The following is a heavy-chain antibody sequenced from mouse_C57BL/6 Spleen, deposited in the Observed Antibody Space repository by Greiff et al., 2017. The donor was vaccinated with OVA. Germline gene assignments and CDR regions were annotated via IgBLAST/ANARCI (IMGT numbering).Heavy chain of an antibody. CDR2: INPGSGGT. Sequence: QVQLQQSGAELVRPGTSVTVSCTASGYAFTNYLIAWVKQRPGQGLAWIGVINPGSGGTNSNEKFKGKATLTADKSSSTAYMQLSSLTSEDAAVYFCARAGDGYYGFAYWGQGTLVTVSA. V-gene: IGHV1-54*01. CDR1: GYAFTNYL. CDR3: ARAGDGYYGFAY. D-gene: IGHD2-3*01. J-gene: IGHJ3*01.